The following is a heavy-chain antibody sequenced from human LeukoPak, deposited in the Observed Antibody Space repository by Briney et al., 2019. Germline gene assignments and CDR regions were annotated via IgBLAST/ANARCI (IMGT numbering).Heavy chain of an antibody. D-gene: IGHD2-15*01. J-gene: IGHJ3*02. CDR3: ARGGVKMVAAPPLAFDI. V-gene: IGHV3-9*01. Sequence: GGSLRLSCAASGFNLDEYAMHWVRQGPGKGLEWVSGISWNGGSIDYADSVKGRFTISRDNAKNSLYLQMNSLRAEDTAVYYCARGGVKMVAAPPLAFDIWGQGTMVTVSS. CDR2: ISWNGGSI. CDR1: GFNLDEYA.